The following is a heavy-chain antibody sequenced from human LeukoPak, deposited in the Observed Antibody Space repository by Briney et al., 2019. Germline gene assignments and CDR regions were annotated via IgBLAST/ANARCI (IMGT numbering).Heavy chain of an antibody. CDR3: ASSGSYRFDY. Sequence: QPGGSLRLSCAASGFTFSSYSMNWVRQAPGKGLERVSHITASGTAMFYADSVKGRFTISRDNAKNSLYLQMNSLRDEDTAVYYCASSGSYRFDYWGQGTLVTVSS. CDR1: GFTFSSYS. J-gene: IGHJ4*02. CDR2: ITASGTAM. V-gene: IGHV3-48*02. D-gene: IGHD1-26*01.